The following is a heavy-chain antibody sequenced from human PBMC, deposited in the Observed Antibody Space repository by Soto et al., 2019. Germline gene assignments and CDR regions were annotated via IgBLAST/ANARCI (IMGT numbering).Heavy chain of an antibody. Sequence: PSETLSLTCSFSVGSFSSYYWNCIRHTPGKGLEWIGYVYHNGHSNQNPSLKSRATISIDTSRNQFSLRLYSVTAADTAFYYCARGQSNNGYNFFDYWGQGALVTV. D-gene: IGHD5-12*01. CDR1: VGSFSSYY. J-gene: IGHJ4*02. V-gene: IGHV4-59*01. CDR3: ARGQSNNGYNFFDY. CDR2: VYHNGHS.